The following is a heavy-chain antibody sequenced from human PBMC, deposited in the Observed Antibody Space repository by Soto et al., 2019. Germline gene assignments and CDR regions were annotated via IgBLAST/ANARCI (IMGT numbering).Heavy chain of an antibody. CDR2: IKSKTDGGTT. D-gene: IGHD3-9*01. Sequence: EVQLVESGGGLVKPGGSLRLSCAASGFTFSNAWMNWVRQAPGKGLEWVGRIKSKTDGGTTDYAAPVKGRFSNSSDQSTDTLYLLMDCMTTEDAAVYYCTTLDLFECLLSRDYWGQGTLVTFSS. J-gene: IGHJ4*02. CDR3: TTLDLFECLLSRDY. CDR1: GFTFSNAW. V-gene: IGHV3-15*07.